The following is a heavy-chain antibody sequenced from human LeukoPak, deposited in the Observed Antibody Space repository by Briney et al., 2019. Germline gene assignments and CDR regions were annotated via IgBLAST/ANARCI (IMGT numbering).Heavy chain of an antibody. J-gene: IGHJ6*03. CDR2: INSDGSSI. CDR3: ASGYTYYYYYMDV. D-gene: IGHD5-12*01. V-gene: IGHV3-74*01. Sequence: GGSLRLSCAASGFTFSSYWMHWVRQAPGKGLVWVSRINSDGSSISYADSVKGRFTISRDNAKNTLYLQMNSLRAEDTAVYYCASGYTYYYYYMDVWGKGTTVTVSS. CDR1: GFTFSSYW.